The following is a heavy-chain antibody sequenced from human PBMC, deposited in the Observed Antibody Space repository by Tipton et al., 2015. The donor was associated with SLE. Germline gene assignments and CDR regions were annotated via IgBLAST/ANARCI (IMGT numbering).Heavy chain of an antibody. D-gene: IGHD6-13*01. CDR3: AKDVEGRIAAAGALFES. J-gene: IGHJ4*02. Sequence: SLRLSCAASGFSFDDYAMHWVRQAPRKGLEWVSGICWNSDTLGYADSVKGRFTISRDNAKNPLYLQMNSLGAEDTALYYCAKDVEGRIAAAGALFESWGQGTLVTVSS. V-gene: IGHV3-9*01. CDR1: GFSFDDYA. CDR2: ICWNSDTL.